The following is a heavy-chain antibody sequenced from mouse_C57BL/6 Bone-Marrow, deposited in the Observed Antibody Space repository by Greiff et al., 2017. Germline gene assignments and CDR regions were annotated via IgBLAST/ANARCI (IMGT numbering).Heavy chain of an antibody. Sequence: VQLQQSGAELMKPGASVKLSCKATGYTFTGYWIEWVKQRPGHGLEWIGEILPGSGSTNYNEKFKGKATFTADPSSNTAYMQLSSLTTEDSAIYYCARVVTTTRYWYFDVWGTGTTVTVSS. CDR2: ILPGSGST. D-gene: IGHD2-2*01. V-gene: IGHV1-9*01. J-gene: IGHJ1*03. CDR3: ARVVTTTRYWYFDV. CDR1: GYTFTGYW.